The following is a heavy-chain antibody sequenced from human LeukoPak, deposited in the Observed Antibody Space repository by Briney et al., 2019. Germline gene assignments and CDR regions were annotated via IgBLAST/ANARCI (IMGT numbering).Heavy chain of an antibody. CDR3: AREPLSGIAAAGTKFDP. V-gene: IGHV1-2*02. CDR1: GYTFTGYY. J-gene: IGHJ5*02. CDR2: INPNSGGT. Sequence: ASVKVSCKASGYTFTGYYMHWVRQAPGQGLEWMGWINPNSGGTNYAQKFQGRVTMTRDTSISTAYMELSGLRSDDTAVYYCAREPLSGIAAAGTKFDPWGQGTLVTVPS. D-gene: IGHD6-13*01.